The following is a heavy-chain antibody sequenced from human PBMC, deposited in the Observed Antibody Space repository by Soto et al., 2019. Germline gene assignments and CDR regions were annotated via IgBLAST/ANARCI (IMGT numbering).Heavy chain of an antibody. CDR3: AISHRISARVDY. V-gene: IGHV1-69*01. CDR1: GGTFSSYA. D-gene: IGHD6-6*01. Sequence: QVQLVQSGAEVKKPGSSVKVSCKASGGTFSSYAISWVRQAPGQGFEWMGGIIPIFGTANYAQKFQGRVTITADEATSTAYMDLSSLRSEDTAVYYCAISHRISARVDYWGQGTLVTVSS. CDR2: IIPIFGTA. J-gene: IGHJ4*02.